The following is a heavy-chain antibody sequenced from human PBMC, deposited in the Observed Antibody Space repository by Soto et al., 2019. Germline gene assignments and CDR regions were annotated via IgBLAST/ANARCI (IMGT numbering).Heavy chain of an antibody. CDR1: GFTFTSYA. Sequence: EVQLLESGGGVVQPGGSLRLSCSASGFTFTSYAMSWVRQAPGKGLEWFSGISGSGGDTKSADSVKGRFTLSRDNFKNMLYLQMNSLRAEDTAVYYCAKHDFWTLYNTGLDSWGQGTLVTVSS. J-gene: IGHJ4*02. CDR3: AKHDFWTLYNTGLDS. D-gene: IGHD3-3*01. V-gene: IGHV3-23*01. CDR2: ISGSGGDT.